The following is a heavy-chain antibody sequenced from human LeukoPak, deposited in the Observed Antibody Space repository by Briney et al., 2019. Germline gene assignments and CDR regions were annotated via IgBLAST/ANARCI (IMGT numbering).Heavy chain of an antibody. CDR3: ATRGYDYGDYGGVYFDY. CDR2: IKQDGSEK. CDR1: GFTFSSYW. J-gene: IGHJ4*02. D-gene: IGHD4-17*01. Sequence: GGSLRLSCAASGFTFSSYWMSWVRQAPGKGLEWVANIKQDGSEKYYVDSVKGRFTISRDNAKNSLYLQMNSLRAEDTAVYYCATRGYDYGDYGGVYFDYWGQGTLVTVSS. V-gene: IGHV3-7*01.